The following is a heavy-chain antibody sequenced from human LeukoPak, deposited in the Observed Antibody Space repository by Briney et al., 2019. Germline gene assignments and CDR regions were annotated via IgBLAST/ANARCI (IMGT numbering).Heavy chain of an antibody. CDR1: GDSVTSDGFY. CDR2: IYYSGST. J-gene: IGHJ4*02. V-gene: IGHV4-61*08. D-gene: IGHD3-22*01. Sequence: SETLSLTCTVSGDSVTSDGFYWAWIRQPPGQGLEWIGYIYYSGSTNYNPSLKSRVTISVDTTKNQFSLKLSSVTAADTAVYYCARTLDTSGYYHDYWSQGTLVTVSS. CDR3: ARTLDTSGYYHDY.